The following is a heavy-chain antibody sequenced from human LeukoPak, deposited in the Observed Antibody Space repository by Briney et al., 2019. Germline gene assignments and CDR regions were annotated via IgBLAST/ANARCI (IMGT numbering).Heavy chain of an antibody. Sequence: PSETLSLTCTVSGGSIGTFYWPWLRQPPGKGLEWIGYIYYNGRAIYNPSLKSRVTMSVDTSNNQFSLSPNSVTDADAAIYYCARERSASPAFDIWGQGARVSVSS. J-gene: IGHJ3*02. V-gene: IGHV4-59*01. CDR3: ARERSASPAFDI. CDR2: IYYNGRA. CDR1: GGSIGTFY.